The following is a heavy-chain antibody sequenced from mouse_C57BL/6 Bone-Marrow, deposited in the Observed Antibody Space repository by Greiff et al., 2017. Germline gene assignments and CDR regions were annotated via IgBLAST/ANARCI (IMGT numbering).Heavy chain of an antibody. CDR2: IDPENGDT. J-gene: IGHJ4*01. Sequence: EVQLQQSGAELVRPGASVKLSCTASGFNIKDDYMHWVKQRPEQGLEWIGWIDPENGDTEYASKFQGKATITADPSSNTAYLQLSSLTSEDTAVYYCTSITTVAYYAMDYWGQGTSVTVSS. CDR3: TSITTVAYYAMDY. CDR1: GFNIKDDY. V-gene: IGHV14-4*01. D-gene: IGHD1-1*01.